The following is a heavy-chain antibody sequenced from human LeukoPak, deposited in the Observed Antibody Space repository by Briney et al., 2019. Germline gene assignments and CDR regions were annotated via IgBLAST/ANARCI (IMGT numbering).Heavy chain of an antibody. Sequence: GGSLRISCAASGFTFSSYARSWVRQAPGKGLEWVSAISGSGGSTYYADSVKGRFTISRDNSKNTLYLQMNSLRAEDTAVYYCAKDKRRSTMMGLIAYRGQGTLGTVSS. J-gene: IGHJ4*02. CDR3: AKDKRRSTMMGLIAY. CDR1: GFTFSSYA. D-gene: IGHD3-22*01. CDR2: ISGSGGST. V-gene: IGHV3-23*01.